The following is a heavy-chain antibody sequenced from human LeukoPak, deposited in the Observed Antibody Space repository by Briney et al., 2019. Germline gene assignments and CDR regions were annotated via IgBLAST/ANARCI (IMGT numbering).Heavy chain of an antibody. D-gene: IGHD6-13*01. CDR3: ARSPTKSHSSSWLDY. V-gene: IGHV4-4*07. CDR1: GGSISSYY. Sequence: SETLSLTCTVSGGSISSYYWSWIRQPAGKGLEWIGRIYTSGSTNYNPSLKSRVTMSVDTSKNQFSLKLSSVTAADTAVYYCARSPTKSHSSSWLDYWGQGTLVTVSS. J-gene: IGHJ4*02. CDR2: IYTSGST.